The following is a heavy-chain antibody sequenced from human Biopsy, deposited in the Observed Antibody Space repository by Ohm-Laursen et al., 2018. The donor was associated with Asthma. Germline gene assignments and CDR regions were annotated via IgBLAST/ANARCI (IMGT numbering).Heavy chain of an antibody. Sequence: TLSLTCTVSGDSITSGGCCWNWIRQHPGKGLEWIGYIHPSGTSYFNPSLKSRVSFSRDTSRNQFSLRLSSVTAADTAMYYCARIPRRSGSYFVDYWGQGTLVTVSS. J-gene: IGHJ4*02. CDR1: GDSITSGGCC. CDR2: IHPSGTS. V-gene: IGHV4-31*03. CDR3: ARIPRRSGSYFVDY. D-gene: IGHD3-22*01.